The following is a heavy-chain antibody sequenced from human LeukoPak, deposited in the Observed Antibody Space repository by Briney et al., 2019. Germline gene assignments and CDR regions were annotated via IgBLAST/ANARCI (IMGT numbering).Heavy chain of an antibody. J-gene: IGHJ4*02. CDR1: GFTFSSYA. D-gene: IGHD6-13*01. Sequence: AGSLSLSCAASGFTFSSYAMSWLRQAPGKGLEWVSAIRGSGGSTYYADSVKGRFTISRDTSKNTLYLLISMLRAEDAAYYYCANSAGIAAAGYYFDYWGQGTLVTVSS. CDR2: IRGSGGST. V-gene: IGHV3-23*01. CDR3: ANSAGIAAAGYYFDY.